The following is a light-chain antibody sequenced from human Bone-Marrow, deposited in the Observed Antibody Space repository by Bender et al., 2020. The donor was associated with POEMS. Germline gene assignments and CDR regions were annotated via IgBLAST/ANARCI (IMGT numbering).Light chain of an antibody. V-gene: IGLV6-57*01. CDR1: SGSIASNY. Sequence: NFMLTQPDSVSESPGKTVTISCTRSSGSIASNYVQWFQQRPGRSPITVIYEDDKRPSGVPDRFSGSIDTSSNSASLTISGLETEDEADYYCQSFERVFGGGTKLTVL. CDR2: EDD. CDR3: QSFERV. J-gene: IGLJ3*02.